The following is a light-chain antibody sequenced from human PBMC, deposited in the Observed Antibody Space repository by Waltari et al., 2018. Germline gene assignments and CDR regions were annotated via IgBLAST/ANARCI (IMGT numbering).Light chain of an antibody. J-gene: IGKJ4*01. CDR2: WAS. CDR1: QSVLYSSNNKNY. CDR3: QQYYSSPLT. Sequence: DIVMNQSPDSLAVSLGERASINCKSSQSVLYSSNNKNYLAWYQQKAGQPPKLLIYWASTRESGVPDRFSGSGSGTDFTLTISSLQAEDVAVYYCQQYYSSPLTFGGGTKVEIK. V-gene: IGKV4-1*01.